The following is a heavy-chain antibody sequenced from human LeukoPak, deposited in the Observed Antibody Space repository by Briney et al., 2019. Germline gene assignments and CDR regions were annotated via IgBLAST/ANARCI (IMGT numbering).Heavy chain of an antibody. CDR3: ATRGDTRGYFDS. D-gene: IGHD3-22*01. V-gene: IGHV3-23*01. CDR1: GFTFSTYA. J-gene: IGHJ4*02. Sequence: GGSLRLSCATSGFTFSTYAMTWVRQAPGKGLEWVSTISGYGETRYYADSVKGRFTISRDSSKNMVYMQMNSLRAEDTALYYCATRGDTRGYFDSWGQGTLAAVSS. CDR2: ISGYGETR.